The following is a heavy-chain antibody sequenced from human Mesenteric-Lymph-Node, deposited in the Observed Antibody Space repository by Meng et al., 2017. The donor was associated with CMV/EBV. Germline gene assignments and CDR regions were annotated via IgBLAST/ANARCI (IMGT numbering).Heavy chain of an antibody. CDR2: ISFDGSNK. CDR3: ARMFNNALDI. Sequence: GGSLRLSCTASGFTFSNYGVHWVRQAPGKGLEWVAVISFDGSNKYYADSVKGRFTISRDNSKNTLYLQMDSLRAEDTAVYFCARMFNNALDIWGQGTMVTVSS. J-gene: IGHJ3*02. CDR1: GFTFSNYG. D-gene: IGHD2/OR15-2a*01. V-gene: IGHV3-30-3*01.